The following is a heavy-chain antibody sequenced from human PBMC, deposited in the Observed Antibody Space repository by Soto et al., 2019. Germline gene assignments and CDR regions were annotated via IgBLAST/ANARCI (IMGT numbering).Heavy chain of an antibody. J-gene: IGHJ4*02. CDR2: IYYSGST. D-gene: IGHD2-8*02. CDR1: GGSISSYY. Sequence: QVQLQESGPGLVKPSETLSLTCTVSGGSISSYYWSWIRQPPGKGLEWIGYIYYSGSTNYNPSLKRRVTISVDTSKNQFSLKLSSVTAADTAVYYCARGSGGATRFDYWGQGTLVTVSS. V-gene: IGHV4-59*01. CDR3: ARGSGGATRFDY.